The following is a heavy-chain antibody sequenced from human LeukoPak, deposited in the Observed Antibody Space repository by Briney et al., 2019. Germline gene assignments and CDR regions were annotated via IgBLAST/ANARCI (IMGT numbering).Heavy chain of an antibody. CDR1: GFTFSSYA. V-gene: IGHV3-23*01. CDR3: ARRIAARQNWFDP. CDR2: ISGSGGST. Sequence: GGSLRLSCAASGFTFSSYAMSWVRQAPGKGLEWVSAISGSGGSTYYADSVKGRFTISRDNPKNTLYLQMNSLRAEDTAVYYCARRIAARQNWFDPWGQGTLVTVSS. D-gene: IGHD6-6*01. J-gene: IGHJ5*02.